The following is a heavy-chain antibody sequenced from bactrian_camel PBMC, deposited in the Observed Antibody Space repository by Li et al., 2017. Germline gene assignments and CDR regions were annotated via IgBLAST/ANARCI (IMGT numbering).Heavy chain of an antibody. J-gene: IGHJ4*01. V-gene: IGHV3S40*01. CDR2: ISWSDDST. D-gene: IGHD6*01. CDR1: GFTFSSYD. Sequence: VQLVESGGGLVQPGGSLRLSCAATGFTFSSYDMSWVRQAPGKGLEWVSTISWSDDSTNYADSMKARFTISRDRAKKMVYLQMNSLKSEDTAVYYCALSTYGGSSYGTDQWAYNYWGQGTQVTVS. CDR3: ALSTYGGSSYGTDQWAYNY.